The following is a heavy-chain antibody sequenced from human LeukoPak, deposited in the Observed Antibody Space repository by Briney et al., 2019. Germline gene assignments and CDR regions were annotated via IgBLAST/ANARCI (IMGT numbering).Heavy chain of an antibody. CDR1: GFTVSSNY. CDR2: IYSGGST. CDR3: ARGNDILTGYYKTFDY. Sequence: PGGSLRLSCAASGFTVSSNYMSWVRQAPGKGLEWVSVIYSGGSTYYADSVKGRFTISRDNSKNTLYLQMNSLRAEDTAVYYCARGNDILTGYYKTFDYWGQGALVTVSS. V-gene: IGHV3-53*05. J-gene: IGHJ4*02. D-gene: IGHD3-9*01.